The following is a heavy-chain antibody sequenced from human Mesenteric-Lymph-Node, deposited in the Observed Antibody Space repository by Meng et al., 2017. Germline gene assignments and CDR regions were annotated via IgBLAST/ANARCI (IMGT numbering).Heavy chain of an antibody. Sequence: ASVKVSCKASGYTFTSYDINWVRQATGQGLEWMGWMNPNSGNTGYAQKFQGRVTMTRNTSISTAYMELSSLRSEDTAVYYCARDSYGDYSDYYYGMDVWGQGTTVTVSS. D-gene: IGHD4-17*01. CDR1: GYTFTSYD. J-gene: IGHJ6*02. CDR3: ARDSYGDYSDYYYGMDV. V-gene: IGHV1-8*01. CDR2: MNPNSGNT.